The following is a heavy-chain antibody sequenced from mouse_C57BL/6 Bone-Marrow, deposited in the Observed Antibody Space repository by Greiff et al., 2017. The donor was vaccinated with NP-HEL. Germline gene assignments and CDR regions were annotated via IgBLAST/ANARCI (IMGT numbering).Heavy chain of an antibody. J-gene: IGHJ4*01. Sequence: VMLVESEGGLVQPGSSMKLSCTASGFTFRDYYMAWVRQVPEKGLEWVANINYDGSSTYYLDSLKSRFIISRDNAKHMLYLQMSSLKSEDTATYDGAREGGLRRRTYAMDYWGQGTSVTVSS. CDR2: INYDGSST. CDR3: AREGGLRRRTYAMDY. D-gene: IGHD2-4*01. CDR1: GFTFRDYY. V-gene: IGHV5-16*01.